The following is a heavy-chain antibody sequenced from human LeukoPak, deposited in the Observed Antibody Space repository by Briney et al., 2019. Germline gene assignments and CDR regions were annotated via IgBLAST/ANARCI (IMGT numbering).Heavy chain of an antibody. J-gene: IGHJ4*02. Sequence: ASVKVSCKASGYTFSNYGISWVRQAPGQGLEWVGWIRGDNGNTNYAQKLQGRVTMTTDTSTSTAYMELRSLRSDDTAVYYCARDWRTTVTTSPGYWGQGTLVTVSS. V-gene: IGHV1-18*01. CDR3: ARDWRTTVTTSPGY. D-gene: IGHD4-17*01. CDR2: IRGDNGNT. CDR1: GYTFSNYG.